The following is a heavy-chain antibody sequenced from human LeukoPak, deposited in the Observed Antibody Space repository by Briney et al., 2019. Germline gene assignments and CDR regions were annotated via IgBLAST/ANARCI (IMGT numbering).Heavy chain of an antibody. Sequence: PGGSLRLSCAASGFTFSSYGMHWVRQAPGKGLEWVAVNKYYADSVKGRFTISRDNSKNTLYLQMNSLRAEDTAVYYCAKVLRWDSSGGIDYWGQGTLVTVSS. V-gene: IGHV3-33*06. CDR1: GFTFSSYG. CDR2: NK. J-gene: IGHJ4*02. D-gene: IGHD3-22*01. CDR3: AKVLRWDSSGGIDY.